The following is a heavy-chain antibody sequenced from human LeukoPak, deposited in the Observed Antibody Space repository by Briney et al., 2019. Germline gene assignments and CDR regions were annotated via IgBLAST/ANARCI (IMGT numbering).Heavy chain of an antibody. CDR1: CASISSSSYY. J-gene: IGHJ4*02. D-gene: IGHD3-22*01. CDR3: ARDHFYDSSVAY. V-gene: IGHV4-39*07. CDR2: IYYSGIT. Sequence: PSETLSLTCTVSCASISSSSYYWGWIRQPPGEGLEYIGGIYYSGITYYSPSLKSRVTISLDTSKNQFSLKMTSVTAADTAVYYCARDHFYDSSVAYWGQGTLVTVSS.